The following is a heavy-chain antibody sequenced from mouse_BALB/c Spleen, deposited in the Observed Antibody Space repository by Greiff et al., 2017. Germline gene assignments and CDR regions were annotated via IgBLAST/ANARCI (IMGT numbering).Heavy chain of an antibody. J-gene: IGHJ3*01. CDR1: GYTFTSYV. CDR3: ARGRFAY. CDR2: INPYNDGT. V-gene: IGHV1-14*01. Sequence: EVKLMESGPELVKPGASVKMSCKASGYTFTSYVMHWVKQKPGQGLEWIGYINPYNDGTKYNEKFKGKATLTSDKSSSTAYMELSSLTSEDSAVYYCARGRFAYWGQGTLVTVSA.